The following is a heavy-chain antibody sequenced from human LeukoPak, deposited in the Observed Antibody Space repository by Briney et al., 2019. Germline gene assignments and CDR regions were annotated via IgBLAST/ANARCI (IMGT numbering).Heavy chain of an antibody. CDR1: GGSFSGYY. V-gene: IGHV4-4*07. D-gene: IGHD2-2*02. Sequence: SETLSLTCAVYGGSFSGYYWSWIRQPAGKGLEWIGRIYTSGSTNYNPSLKSRVTMSVDTSKNQFSLKLSSVTAADTAVYYCAREYCSSTSCYIYWGQGTLVTVSS. CDR2: IYTSGST. CDR3: AREYCSSTSCYIY. J-gene: IGHJ4*02.